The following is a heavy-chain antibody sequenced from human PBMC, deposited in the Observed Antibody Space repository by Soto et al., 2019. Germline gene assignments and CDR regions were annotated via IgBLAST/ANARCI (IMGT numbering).Heavy chain of an antibody. D-gene: IGHD5-18*01. CDR1: GFTFSSYG. CDR2: ISYDGSNK. J-gene: IGHJ6*02. Sequence: QVQMVESGGGVVQPGRSLRLSCAASGFTFSSYGMHWVRQAPGKGLEWVAVISYDGSNKCYADSVKGRFTISRDNSKNTLYLQMDSLRAEDTAVYYCANLDTALIVYYGMDVWGQGTTVTVSS. V-gene: IGHV3-30*18. CDR3: ANLDTALIVYYGMDV.